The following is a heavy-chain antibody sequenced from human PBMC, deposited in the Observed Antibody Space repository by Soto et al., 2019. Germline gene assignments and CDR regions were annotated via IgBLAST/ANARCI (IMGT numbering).Heavy chain of an antibody. Sequence: PSETLSLTCTVSGGSISSSSYYWGWIRQPPGKGLEWIGYIYHSGSTYYNPSLKSRVTISVDRSKNQFSLKLSSVTAADTAVYYCARYDSGYDDSGYFDYWGQGTLVTVSS. CDR1: GGSISSSSYY. CDR3: ARYDSGYDDSGYFDY. V-gene: IGHV4-39*07. D-gene: IGHD5-12*01. J-gene: IGHJ4*02. CDR2: IYHSGST.